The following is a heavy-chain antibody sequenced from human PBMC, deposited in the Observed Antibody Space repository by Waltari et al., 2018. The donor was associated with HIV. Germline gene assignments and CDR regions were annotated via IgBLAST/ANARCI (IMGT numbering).Heavy chain of an antibody. J-gene: IGHJ3*01. Sequence: ELLVESGGALVQPGGSLRLSCAAPGFTFSHYGMSLVRQAPGKGLEWVSTISGNAANTHYPDSGEGRFTISRDNSKSTLNLQMNSLRAEDTAIYYCAKDVGGDTPFDLWGQGTMVTVSS. V-gene: IGHV3-23*04. CDR2: ISGNAANT. D-gene: IGHD2-21*02. CDR1: GFTFSHYG. CDR3: AKDVGGDTPFDL.